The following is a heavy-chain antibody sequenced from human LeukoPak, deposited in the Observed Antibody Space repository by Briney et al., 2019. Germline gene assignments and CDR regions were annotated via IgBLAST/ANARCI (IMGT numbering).Heavy chain of an antibody. D-gene: IGHD6-13*01. CDR2: INPSGGST. Sequence: EASVKVACKASGYTFTSYYMHWVRQAPGQVLDWIGIINPSGGSTSYAQKFQGRHSMPRDMSTSTVYMELSSLRSEDTAVYYCARDTAGTMLLDAFDIWGQGTMVTVSS. J-gene: IGHJ3*02. CDR1: GYTFTSYY. V-gene: IGHV1-46*01. CDR3: ARDTAGTMLLDAFDI.